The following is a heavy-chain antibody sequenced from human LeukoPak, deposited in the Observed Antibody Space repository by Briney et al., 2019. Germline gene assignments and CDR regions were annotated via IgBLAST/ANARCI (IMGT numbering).Heavy chain of an antibody. CDR2: VHVTRGT. J-gene: IGHJ4*02. V-gene: IGHV4-4*07. Sequence: SETLSLTCSVSGGSISSHYWSWIRQPAGKGLEWIGRVHVTRGTNYNPSLKSRVTMSVDTSKSQFSLRLSSVTAADMAVYYCARDGRKLGVFDYWGQGTLVTVSS. CDR3: ARDGRKLGVFDY. D-gene: IGHD7-27*01. CDR1: GGSISSHY.